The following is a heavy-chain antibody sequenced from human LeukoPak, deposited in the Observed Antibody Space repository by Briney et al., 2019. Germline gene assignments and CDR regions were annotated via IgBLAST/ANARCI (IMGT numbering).Heavy chain of an antibody. D-gene: IGHD5-18*01. CDR3: AKVRGYSYDYFDY. J-gene: IGHJ4*02. CDR2: ISWNSGTI. Sequence: SGRSLRLSCAASGFTFDDSAMHWVRQPPGKGLEWVSGISWNSGTIDYADSVKGRFTISRDNAKNSLYLQMNSLRAEDTALYYCAKVRGYSYDYFDYWGQGTLVTVSS. CDR1: GFTFDDSA. V-gene: IGHV3-9*01.